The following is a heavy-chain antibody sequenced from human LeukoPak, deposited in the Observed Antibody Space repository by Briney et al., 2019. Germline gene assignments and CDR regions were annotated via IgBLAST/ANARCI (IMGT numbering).Heavy chain of an antibody. CDR2: XSYDGSNK. V-gene: IGHV3-30-3*01. CDR3: ARDTDYYDSSYYFDY. CDR1: GFTFSSYA. Sequence: QPGRSLRLSCAASGFTFSSYAMHWVRQAPGKGXXXXXXXSYDGSNKYYADSVKGRFTISRDNSKNTLYLQMNSLRAEDTAVYYCARDTDYYDSSYYFDYWGQGTLVTVSS. J-gene: IGHJ4*02. D-gene: IGHD3-22*01.